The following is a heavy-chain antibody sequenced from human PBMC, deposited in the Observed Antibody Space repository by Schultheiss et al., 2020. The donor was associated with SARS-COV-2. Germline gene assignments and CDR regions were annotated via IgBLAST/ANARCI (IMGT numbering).Heavy chain of an antibody. CDR2: IKSKTDGETT. V-gene: IGHV3-15*01. CDR1: GLTFSKAW. CDR3: ATSLSGSSGYYYAYFHH. Sequence: GGSLRLSCAVSGLTFSKAWMSWVRQAPGKGLEYVGRIKSKTDGETTDYAAPVKGRFTISRDDSKNTLYLQMNSLKSEDTAVYYCATSLSGSSGYYYAYFHHWGQGTLVTVSS. D-gene: IGHD3-22*01. J-gene: IGHJ1*01.